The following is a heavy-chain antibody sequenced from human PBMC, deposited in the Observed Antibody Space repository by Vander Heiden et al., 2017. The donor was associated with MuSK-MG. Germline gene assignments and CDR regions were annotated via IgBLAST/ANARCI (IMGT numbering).Heavy chain of an antibody. D-gene: IGHD2-2*01. Sequence: EVQLLESGGGLVQPGGSLRLTCVASGFTFKRHSVNWVRLAPGTGLQWVSSISARDGATYYADAVKGRFTISRDDSENTLFLEMNRMTAEDTALYFFAREGPVGHFDFEYWGQGTLVTVYS. V-gene: IGHV3-23*01. J-gene: IGHJ4*02. CDR3: AREGPVGHFDFEY. CDR1: GFTFKRHS. CDR2: ISARDGAT.